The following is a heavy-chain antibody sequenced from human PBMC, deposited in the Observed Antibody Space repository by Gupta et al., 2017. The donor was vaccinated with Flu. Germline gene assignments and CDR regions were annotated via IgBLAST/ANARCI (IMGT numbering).Heavy chain of an antibody. V-gene: IGHV5-51*01. Sequence: EVQLVQSGAEVKKPGDSLKISCKASGFFFVAYYIAWVRQKPGKGLEWMGIIYPRNSDTTYSPSFQGQVTISADKSTTPTYLEWSRLKASDTAMYYCVRRGTGLFDSWCQGTLVTVSS. CDR1: GFFFVAYY. CDR3: VRRGTGLFDS. J-gene: IGHJ4*02. CDR2: IYPRNSDT. D-gene: IGHD1-1*01.